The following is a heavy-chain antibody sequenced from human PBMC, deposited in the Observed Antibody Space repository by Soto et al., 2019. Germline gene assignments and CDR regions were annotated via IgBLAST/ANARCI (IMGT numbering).Heavy chain of an antibody. CDR1: GFTFNNYA. J-gene: IGHJ4*02. V-gene: IGHV3-23*01. Sequence: PGGSLRLSCAASGFTFNNYALTWVRQAPGKGLEWVSTISGGGVSTYYADSVKGGFTISRDNSKNTLYLQMNSLKVEDTAFYYCSKMVNYDVVVVGASTRKLDYWVQGTRVTVSS. D-gene: IGHD2-15*01. CDR2: ISGGGVST. CDR3: SKMVNYDVVVVGASTRKLDY.